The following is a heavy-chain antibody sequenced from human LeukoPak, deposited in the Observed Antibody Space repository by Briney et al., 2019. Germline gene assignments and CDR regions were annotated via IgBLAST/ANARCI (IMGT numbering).Heavy chain of an antibody. Sequence: SVKVSCKASGGTFSSYAISWVRQAPRQGLEWMGRIIPILGIANYAQKFQGRVTITADKSTSTAYMELSSLRSEDTAVYYCARDGGGSYDSSGYYVWGQGTLVTVSS. CDR1: GGTFSSYA. CDR2: IIPILGIA. CDR3: ARDGGGSYDSSGYYV. J-gene: IGHJ4*02. D-gene: IGHD3-22*01. V-gene: IGHV1-69*04.